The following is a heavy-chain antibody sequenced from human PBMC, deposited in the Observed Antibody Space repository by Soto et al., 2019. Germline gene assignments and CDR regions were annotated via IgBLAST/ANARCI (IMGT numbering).Heavy chain of an antibody. D-gene: IGHD2-2*02. CDR1: GGSISDYY. V-gene: IGHV4-4*07. Sequence: SETLSLTCTVSGGSISDYYWSWIRQPAGKGLEWIGRIYSSGRTNYSPSLKSRVTMSIDTSKSQVSLKLNSVTAADTAVYYCARGSSYTSPDFWGQGTLVTVPQ. CDR3: ARGSSYTSPDF. CDR2: IYSSGRT. J-gene: IGHJ4*02.